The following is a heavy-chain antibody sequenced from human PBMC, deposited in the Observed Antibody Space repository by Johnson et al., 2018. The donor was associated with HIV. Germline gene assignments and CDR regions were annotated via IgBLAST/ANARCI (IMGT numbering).Heavy chain of an antibody. CDR1: GFTFSSYA. CDR3: AKDGIGLTMVPRACDL. D-gene: IGHD3-10*01. V-gene: IGHV3-30*04. Sequence: QVQLVESGGGVVQPGRSLRLSCAASGFTFSSYAMHWVRQAPGKGLEWVAVISYDGSNKYYADSVKGRFTISRDNAKNTLYLRMNSLRAEDTAVYYCAKDGIGLTMVPRACDLWGQGTMVTVSS. J-gene: IGHJ3*01. CDR2: ISYDGSNK.